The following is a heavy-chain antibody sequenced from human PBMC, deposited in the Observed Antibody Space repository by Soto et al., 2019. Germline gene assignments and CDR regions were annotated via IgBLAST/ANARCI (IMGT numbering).Heavy chain of an antibody. D-gene: IGHD3-10*01. J-gene: IGHJ5*02. Sequence: ETLSLTCGVSGDSINSHYWSWIRQPPGKGLEWIGFIYYSGSTKYNPSLESRVTISVDTSKNQFSLKLSSVTTADTAVYYCARESAGSGKNNWFDPWGQGTLVTVSS. CDR3: ARESAGSGKNNWFDP. V-gene: IGHV4-59*11. CDR1: GDSINSHY. CDR2: IYYSGST.